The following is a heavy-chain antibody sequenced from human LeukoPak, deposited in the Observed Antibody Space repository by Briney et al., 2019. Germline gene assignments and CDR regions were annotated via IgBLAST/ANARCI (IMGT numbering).Heavy chain of an antibody. D-gene: IGHD3-22*01. V-gene: IGHV4-4*07. Sequence: PSETLSPTCTVSGGSISSYYWSWIRQPAGKGLEWIGRIYTSGSTNYNPSLKSRVTISVDKSKNQFSLKLSSVTAADTAVYYCAREFGAYYYDSSAPEGYYYYYMDVWGKGTAVTVSS. J-gene: IGHJ6*03. CDR3: AREFGAYYYDSSAPEGYYYYYMDV. CDR2: IYTSGST. CDR1: GGSISSYY.